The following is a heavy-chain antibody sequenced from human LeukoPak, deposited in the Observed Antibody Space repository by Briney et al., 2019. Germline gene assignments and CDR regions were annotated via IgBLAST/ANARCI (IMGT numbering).Heavy chain of an antibody. V-gene: IGHV1-46*01. D-gene: IGHD3-22*01. CDR1: GYTFTGYY. J-gene: IGHJ4*02. CDR2: ISPSGGST. Sequence: ASVKVSCKASGYTFTGYYMHWVRQAPGQGPEWMGVISPSGGSTTYAQKFQGRVTLTRDMSTSTDYLELSSLRSEDTAVYYCARDYYDSSGYFGYWGQGTLVTVSS. CDR3: ARDYYDSSGYFGY.